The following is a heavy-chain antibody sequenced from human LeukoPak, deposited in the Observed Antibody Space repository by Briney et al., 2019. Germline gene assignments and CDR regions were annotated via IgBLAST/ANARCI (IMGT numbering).Heavy chain of an antibody. V-gene: IGHV3-33*01. J-gene: IGHJ4*02. CDR3: ASASGWYEPIDY. CDR1: GFTFSSYG. D-gene: IGHD6-19*01. Sequence: QPGRSLRLSCAASGFTFSSYGMHWVRQAPGKVLEWVAVIWYDGSNKYYADSVKGRFTISRDNSKNTLYPQMNILRAEDTAVYYCASASGWYEPIDYWGQGTLVTVSS. CDR2: IWYDGSNK.